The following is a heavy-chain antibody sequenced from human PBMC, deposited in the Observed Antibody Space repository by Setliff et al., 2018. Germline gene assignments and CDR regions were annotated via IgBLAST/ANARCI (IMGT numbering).Heavy chain of an antibody. CDR2: IYPGNADT. V-gene: IGHV5-51*01. Sequence: PGESLKISCKGSGYSFTDYWIAWVRQTPGKGLELMGTIYPGNADTRYSPSFQCQVTISTDTSINTAFLQWNNLKASDTAVYYCARRGERFFNWFDPWGQGTLVTVSS. D-gene: IGHD2-21*01. CDR1: GYSFTDYW. J-gene: IGHJ5*02. CDR3: ARRGERFFNWFDP.